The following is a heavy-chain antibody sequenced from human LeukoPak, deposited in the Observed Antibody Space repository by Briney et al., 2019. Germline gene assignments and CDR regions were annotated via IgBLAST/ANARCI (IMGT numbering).Heavy chain of an antibody. CDR2: INSDGSST. D-gene: IGHD3-10*01. Sequence: TGGSLRLSCAASGFTFSSYWMHWVRQAPGKGLVWVSRINSDGSSTSYADSVKGRFTISRDNAKNTLYLQMNSLRAEDTAVYYCARVGVMVRGPGGVFDIWGQGTMVTVSS. J-gene: IGHJ3*02. CDR3: ARVGVMVRGPGGVFDI. V-gene: IGHV3-74*01. CDR1: GFTFSSYW.